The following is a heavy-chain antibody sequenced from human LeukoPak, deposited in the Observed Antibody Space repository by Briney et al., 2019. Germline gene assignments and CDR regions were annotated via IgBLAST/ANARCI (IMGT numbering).Heavy chain of an antibody. Sequence: SVKVSCKASGGTFSSYAISWVRQAPGQGLEWMGGIIPIFGTANYAQKFQGRVTITADESTSTAYMELSSLRSEDTAVYYCARDSYYDISTGYSNWFDPWGQGTLVTVSS. V-gene: IGHV1-69*01. J-gene: IGHJ5*02. CDR1: GGTFSSYA. CDR3: ARDSYYDISTGYSNWFDP. CDR2: IIPIFGTA. D-gene: IGHD3-9*01.